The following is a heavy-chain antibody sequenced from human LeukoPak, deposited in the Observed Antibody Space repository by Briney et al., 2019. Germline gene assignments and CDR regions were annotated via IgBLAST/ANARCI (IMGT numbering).Heavy chain of an antibody. J-gene: IGHJ4*02. CDR3: ARVRLADERAWAY. Sequence: ASVKVSCKASGYTFSDFYIHWVRQAPGQGLEYVGWITPKSGDTYSPQRFQGRVTMTRDASISTAYMGLSSLRSDDTAVYFCARVRLADERAWAYWGQGTLVTVSS. D-gene: IGHD3-3*02. V-gene: IGHV1-2*02. CDR2: ITPKSGDT. CDR1: GYTFSDFY.